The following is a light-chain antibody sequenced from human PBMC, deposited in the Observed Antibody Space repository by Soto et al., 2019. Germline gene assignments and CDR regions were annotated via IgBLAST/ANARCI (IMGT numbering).Light chain of an antibody. CDR3: CSYAGSSTWV. CDR1: SSDVGRYNV. CDR2: EGT. J-gene: IGLJ1*01. V-gene: IGLV2-23*01. Sequence: QSALAQPASVSGSPGQSITISCTGTSSDVGRYNVVSWYQQHPGQAPKLKIYEGTKRPSGVSNRFSGSKSGNTDSLTISGLQAEDEADYYCCSYAGSSTWVFGTGTKLTVL.